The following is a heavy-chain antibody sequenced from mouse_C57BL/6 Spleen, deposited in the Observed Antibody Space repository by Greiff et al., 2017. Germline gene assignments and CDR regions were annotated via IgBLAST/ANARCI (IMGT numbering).Heavy chain of an antibody. Sequence: QVQLKQSGPELVKPGASVKISCKASGYAFSSSWMNWVKQRPGKGLEWIGRIYPGDGDTNYNGKFKGKATLTADKSSSTAYMQLSSLTSEDSAVYFCERTYYYGSSYEGFAYWGQGTLVTVSA. CDR1: GYAFSSSW. D-gene: IGHD1-1*01. CDR3: ERTYYYGSSYEGFAY. J-gene: IGHJ3*01. V-gene: IGHV1-82*01. CDR2: IYPGDGDT.